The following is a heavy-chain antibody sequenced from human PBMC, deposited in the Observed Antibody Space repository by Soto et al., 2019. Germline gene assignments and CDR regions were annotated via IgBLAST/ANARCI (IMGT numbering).Heavy chain of an antibody. CDR3: ASHHQLRFLEWYPEYYFDY. CDR1: GGTFSSYA. D-gene: IGHD3-3*01. CDR2: IIPIFGTA. Sequence: GASVKVSCKASGGTFSSYAISWVRQAPGQGLEWMGGIIPIFGTANYAQKFQGRVTITADESTSTAYMELSSLRSEDTAVYYCASHHQLRFLEWYPEYYFDYWGPGTLVTVSS. J-gene: IGHJ4*02. V-gene: IGHV1-69*13.